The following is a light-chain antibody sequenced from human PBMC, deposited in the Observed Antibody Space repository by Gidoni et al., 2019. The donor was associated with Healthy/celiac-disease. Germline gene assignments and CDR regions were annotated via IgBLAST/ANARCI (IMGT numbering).Light chain of an antibody. Sequence: EILLTQSSATLSLSPGERATLSCRASQSVSSYFTWYQQKTGTAPRLLIYDASNRATGSPARCSGSGSGTDFILTIISLEPQDFAVYYCQQRSNWPPFTFGGGTKVEIK. CDR3: QQRSNWPPFT. CDR1: QSVSSY. V-gene: IGKV3-11*01. J-gene: IGKJ4*01. CDR2: DAS.